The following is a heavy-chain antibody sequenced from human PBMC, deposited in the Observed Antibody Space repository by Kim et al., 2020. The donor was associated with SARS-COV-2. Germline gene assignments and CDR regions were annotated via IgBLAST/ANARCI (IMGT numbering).Heavy chain of an antibody. J-gene: IGHJ5*02. D-gene: IGHD6-13*01. Sequence: ASVKVSGKASGYTFTSYGISWVRQAPGQGLEWMGWISAYNGNTNYAQKLQGRVTMTTDTSTSTAYMELRSLRSDDTAVYYCARDGSGYSSSWWTFDPWGQGTLVTVSS. V-gene: IGHV1-18*01. CDR3: ARDGSGYSSSWWTFDP. CDR2: ISAYNGNT. CDR1: GYTFTSYG.